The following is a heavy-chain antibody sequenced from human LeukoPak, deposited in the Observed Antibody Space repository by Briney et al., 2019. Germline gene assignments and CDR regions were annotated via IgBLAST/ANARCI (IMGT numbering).Heavy chain of an antibody. CDR1: GGSISSSSYY. J-gene: IGHJ4*02. CDR3: ASLSTYGSGSLDVGSFDY. CDR2: IYYSGST. Sequence: SETLSLTCTVSGGSISSSSYYWGWIRQPPGKGLEWIGSIYYSGSTYYNPSLKSRVTISVDTSKNQFSLKLSSVTAADTAVYYCASLSTYGSGSLDVGSFDYWGQGTLVTVSS. V-gene: IGHV4-39*07. D-gene: IGHD3-10*01.